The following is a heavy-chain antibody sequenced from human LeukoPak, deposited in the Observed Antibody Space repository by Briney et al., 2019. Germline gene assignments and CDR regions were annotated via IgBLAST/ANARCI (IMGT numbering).Heavy chain of an antibody. Sequence: QPGGSLRLSCAASGFTSSSYWMYWVRQAPGKGLVWVSRINSDGSRTNYADSVKGRFTISRDNAKNTLYLQMNSLRAEDTAVYYCARRGYSAYDFWGQGTLVTVSS. CDR1: GFTSSSYW. CDR2: INSDGSRT. CDR3: ARRGYSAYDF. D-gene: IGHD5-12*01. V-gene: IGHV3-74*01. J-gene: IGHJ4*02.